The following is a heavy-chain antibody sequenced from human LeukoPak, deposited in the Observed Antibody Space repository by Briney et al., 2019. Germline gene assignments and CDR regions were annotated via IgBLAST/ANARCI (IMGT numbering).Heavy chain of an antibody. CDR1: GDFISSSSKY. V-gene: IGHV4-39*01. J-gene: IGHJ4*02. Sequence: SETLSLTCTVSGDFISSSSKYWGWIRPPPGKGLEWIGSIYYSGTTYYKPSLKRRVTISVDTSKTQFTLKLRPGTAEAAAYYYWERHVSNWYVFDYWGQGTLVTVSS. CDR3: ERHVSNWYVFDY. CDR2: IYYSGTT. D-gene: IGHD6-13*01.